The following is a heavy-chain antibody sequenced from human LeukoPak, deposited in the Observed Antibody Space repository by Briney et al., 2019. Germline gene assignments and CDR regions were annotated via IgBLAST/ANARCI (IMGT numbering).Heavy chain of an antibody. V-gene: IGHV3-7*01. CDR2: IKQDGSEK. D-gene: IGHD3-9*01. J-gene: IGHJ4*02. Sequence: GGSLRVSCAASGFTFSNYWMSWVRQAPGKGLEWVANIKQDGSEKYYVDSVKGRFIISRDNAKKLLYLQMNSLRAEDTAVYYCARFSPGDYYDILTGYYNAYFDYWGQGTLVTVSS. CDR1: GFTFSNYW. CDR3: ARFSPGDYYDILTGYYNAYFDY.